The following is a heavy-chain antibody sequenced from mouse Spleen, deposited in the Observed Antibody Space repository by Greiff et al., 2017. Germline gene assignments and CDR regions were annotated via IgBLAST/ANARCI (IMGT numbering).Heavy chain of an antibody. Sequence: EVQLQQSGPELVKPGASVKISCKASGYSFTGYYMNWVKQSPEKSLEWIGEINPSTGGTTYNQKFKAKATLTVDKSSSTAYMQLKSLTSEDSAVYYCARGYYGYDAMGYWGQGASGTVSS. CDR1: GYSFTGYY. V-gene: IGHV1-42*01. CDR2: INPSTGGT. CDR3: ARGYYGYDAMGY. J-gene: IGHJ4*01. D-gene: IGHD1-1*01.